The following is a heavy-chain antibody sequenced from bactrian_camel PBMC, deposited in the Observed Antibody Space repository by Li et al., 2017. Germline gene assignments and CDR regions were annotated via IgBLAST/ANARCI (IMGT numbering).Heavy chain of an antibody. CDR3: AARGPYCYTKLSVRDFTY. J-gene: IGHJ6*01. Sequence: HVQLVESGGGSVQAGGSLRVSCALSGDTTSGYCMGWFRQAPGKEREGVAAIAGSTSYADSVKGRFTISRNAATNMVYLQMNSLKPEDTAMYYCAARGPYCYTKLSVRDFTYWGQGTQVTVS. D-gene: IGHD2*01. CDR2: IAGST. V-gene: IGHV3S26*01. CDR1: GDTTSGYC.